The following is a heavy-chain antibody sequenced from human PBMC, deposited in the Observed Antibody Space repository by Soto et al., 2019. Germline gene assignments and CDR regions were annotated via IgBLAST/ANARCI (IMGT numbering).Heavy chain of an antibody. Sequence: PGGSLRLSCAASKFSFNNYWMHWVRQVPGKGPAWVSRINHDGSKTEYADSVKGRFTISRDNTNNTLYLQMDSLRVEDTAMYYCVREPWGFSGTWYDYWGQGTLVNVS. CDR1: KFSFNNYW. CDR2: INHDGSKT. CDR3: VREPWGFSGTWYDY. V-gene: IGHV3-74*01. J-gene: IGHJ4*02. D-gene: IGHD6-13*01.